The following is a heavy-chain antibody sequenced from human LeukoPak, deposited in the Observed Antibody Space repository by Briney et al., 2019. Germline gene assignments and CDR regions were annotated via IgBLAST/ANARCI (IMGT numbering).Heavy chain of an antibody. CDR3: AKGMIYCSGGSCYLGTFDI. Sequence: LPGGSLRLSCAASGLTFSSYVMSWVRQGPVKGLEWVSGISGGGGSTYYADSVKGRFTISRDNSKNTMYLQMSSLRAEDTAEYFCAKGMIYCSGGSCYLGTFDIWGQGTMVTVSS. V-gene: IGHV3-23*01. D-gene: IGHD2-15*01. CDR1: GLTFSSYV. CDR2: ISGGGGST. J-gene: IGHJ3*02.